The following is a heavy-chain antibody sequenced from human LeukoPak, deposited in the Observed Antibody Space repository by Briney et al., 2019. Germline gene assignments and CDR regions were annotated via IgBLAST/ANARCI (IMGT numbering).Heavy chain of an antibody. CDR2: TYYRSKWYT. V-gene: IGHV6-1*01. J-gene: IGHJ4*02. CDR1: GDSVSSNSAA. Sequence: SQTLSLTCALSGDSVSSNSAAWNWIRQSPSRGLEWLGRTYYRSKWYTYYAVSVKSRITINPDTSKNQLSLQLYSVTPDDTAVYYCARGYSGYLVNWGQGTLVTVSS. D-gene: IGHD5-12*01. CDR3: ARGYSGYLVN.